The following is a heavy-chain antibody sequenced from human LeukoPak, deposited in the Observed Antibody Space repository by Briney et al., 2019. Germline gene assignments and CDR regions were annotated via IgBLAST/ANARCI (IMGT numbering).Heavy chain of an antibody. D-gene: IGHD6-19*01. J-gene: IGHJ4*02. V-gene: IGHV3-23*01. CDR2: ISGSGGST. CDR3: SKYPGAAVAGDFDY. CDR1: GFTFSSYD. Sequence: GGSLRLSCAASGFTFSSYDMSWVPRAPGKGLEGVSAISGSGGSTYSADSVKGRFTISRDNSKNTLHLQMNSLSAEDTAVYYCSKYPGAAVAGDFDYWGQGTLVTVSS.